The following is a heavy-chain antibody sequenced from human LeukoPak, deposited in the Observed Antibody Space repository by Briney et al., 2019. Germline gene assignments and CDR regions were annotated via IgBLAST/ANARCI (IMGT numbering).Heavy chain of an antibody. D-gene: IGHD6-19*01. J-gene: IGHJ5*02. V-gene: IGHV3-7*03. Sequence: PGGSLRLSCAASGFIFNNYWMTWVRQTPGKGLEFVANIKEDGSEIFYLDSVKGRFTISRDNSKNTLYLQMNSLRAEDTAVYYCARDSDSSGWFDPWGQGTLVTVSS. CDR3: ARDSDSSGWFDP. CDR1: GFIFNNYW. CDR2: IKEDGSEI.